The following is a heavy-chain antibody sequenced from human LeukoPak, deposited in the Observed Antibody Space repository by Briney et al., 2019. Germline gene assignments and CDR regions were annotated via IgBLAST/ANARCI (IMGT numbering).Heavy chain of an antibody. J-gene: IGHJ4*02. D-gene: IGHD1-1*01. CDR1: GFTFSSYA. CDR3: ARDLTGTTYFDY. Sequence: GGSLRLSCAASGFTFSSYAMSWVRQAPGKGLEWVSAISGSGGSTYYADSVKGRFTISRDNSKNTLYLQMNSLRAEDTAVYYCARDLTGTTYFDYWGQGALVTVSS. CDR2: ISGSGGST. V-gene: IGHV3-23*01.